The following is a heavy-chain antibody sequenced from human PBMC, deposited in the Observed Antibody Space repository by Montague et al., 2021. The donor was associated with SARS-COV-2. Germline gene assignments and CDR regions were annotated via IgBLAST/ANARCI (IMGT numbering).Heavy chain of an antibody. CDR1: GGSISNSNYY. D-gene: IGHD3-3*01. J-gene: IGHJ3*01. V-gene: IGHV4-39*01. Sequence: SETLSLTCTVSGGSISNSNYYWGWIRQPPGKGLEWIGSVYYSGNTYHNPSLKNRVSISADKSKNQISLKLTSVTAADTATYNCARGQVPIFAVLIMLPAAGAIEVWGLGAMVTVSS. CDR3: ARGQVPIFAVLIMLPAAGAIEV. CDR2: VYYSGNT.